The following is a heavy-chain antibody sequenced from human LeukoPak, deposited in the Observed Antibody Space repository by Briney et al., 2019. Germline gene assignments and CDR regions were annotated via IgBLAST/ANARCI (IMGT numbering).Heavy chain of an antibody. J-gene: IGHJ4*02. CDR2: ISSSGSTI. CDR1: GFTFSDYY. D-gene: IGHD2-2*02. V-gene: IGHV3-11*04. Sequence: GGSLRLSCAASGFTFSDYYMSWIRQAPGKGLEWVSYISSSGSTIYYADSVKGRFTISRDNAKNSLYLQMNSLRAEDTAVYYCARVADIVVVPAAIPPYFDYWGQGTLVTVSS. CDR3: ARVADIVVVPAAIPPYFDY.